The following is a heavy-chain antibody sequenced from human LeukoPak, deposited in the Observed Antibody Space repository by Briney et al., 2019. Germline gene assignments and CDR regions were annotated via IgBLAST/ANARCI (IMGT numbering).Heavy chain of an antibody. Sequence: GGSLRLSCAASGFTFSSYGMHWVRQAPGKGLEWVAVIWYDGSNKYYADSVKGRFTISRDNSKNTLYLQMNSLRAEDTAVYYCARDVGNEQWSIDYWGQGTLVTVSS. CDR1: GFTFSSYG. V-gene: IGHV3-33*01. CDR2: IWYDGSNK. CDR3: ARDVGNEQWSIDY. J-gene: IGHJ4*02. D-gene: IGHD2-15*01.